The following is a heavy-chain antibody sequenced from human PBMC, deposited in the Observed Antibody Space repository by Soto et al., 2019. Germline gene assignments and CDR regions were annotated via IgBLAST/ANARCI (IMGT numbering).Heavy chain of an antibody. CDR1: GFTFDDYA. V-gene: IGHV3-9*01. CDR2: ISWNSGSI. D-gene: IGHD3-10*01. Sequence: EVQLVESGGGLVQPGRSLRLSCAASGFTFDDYAMHWVRQAPGKGLEWGSGISWNSGSIGYADSVKGRFTISRDNAKNTLYLQMNRLRAEDTAVYYCAKSGSATRGFDAWGQGTLVTVSS. CDR3: AKSGSATRGFDA. J-gene: IGHJ5*02.